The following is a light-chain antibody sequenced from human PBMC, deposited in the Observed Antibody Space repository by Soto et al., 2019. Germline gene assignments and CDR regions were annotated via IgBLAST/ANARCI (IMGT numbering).Light chain of an antibody. CDR2: WAS. CDR1: QSVLYSSNNKNY. Sequence: DIVMTQSPDSLAVSLGERATINCKSSQSVLYSSNNKNYLAWYQKKPGQPPKVLIYWASTRESGVPDRFSGSGSGTDFTLTISTLLPEDVAVYYCQQYYSTPFTFVPGTKVDIK. V-gene: IGKV4-1*01. J-gene: IGKJ3*01. CDR3: QQYYSTPFT.